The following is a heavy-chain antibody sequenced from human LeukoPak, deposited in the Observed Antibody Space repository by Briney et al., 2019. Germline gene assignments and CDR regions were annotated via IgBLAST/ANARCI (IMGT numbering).Heavy chain of an antibody. CDR3: AKDLFSGTVATPYFYYYGMDV. CDR1: GFTFDDYA. V-gene: IGHV3-43*02. J-gene: IGHJ6*02. Sequence: GGSLRLSCAASGFTFDDYAMHWVRQAPGKGLEWVSLISGDGGSTYFADSVKGRFTISRDNSKNSLYLRMNSLRTEDTALYYCAKDLFSGTVATPYFYYYGMDVWGQGTTVTVSS. CDR2: ISGDGGST. D-gene: IGHD6-19*01.